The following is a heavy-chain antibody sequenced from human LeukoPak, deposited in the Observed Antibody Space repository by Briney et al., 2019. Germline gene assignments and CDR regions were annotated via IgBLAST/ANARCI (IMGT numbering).Heavy chain of an antibody. V-gene: IGHV1-8*01. CDR2: MNPNSGNT. J-gene: IGHJ4*02. D-gene: IGHD3-22*01. CDR1: GYTFTSYD. CDR3: ASSPYYYDGSGYYY. Sequence: ASVKVSCKASGYTFTSYDIKWVRQAPGQGLEWMGWMNPNSGNTGYAQKFQGRVTMTRNTSISTAYMELSSLRSEDTAVYYCASSPYYYDGSGYYYWGQGTLVTVSS.